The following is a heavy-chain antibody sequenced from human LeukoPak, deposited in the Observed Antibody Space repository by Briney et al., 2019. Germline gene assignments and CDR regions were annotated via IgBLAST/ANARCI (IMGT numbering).Heavy chain of an antibody. CDR1: GFNFSIYS. Sequence: PGGSLRLSCAASGFNFSIYSMNWVRQAPGKGLEWVSYITRSSTTIYYADSVKGRFTISRDNSKNTLYLQMNSLRAEDTAVYYCAEQSLNWGPGYFDYWGQGTLVTVSS. CDR3: AEQSLNWGPGYFDY. CDR2: ITRSSTTI. D-gene: IGHD7-27*01. J-gene: IGHJ4*02. V-gene: IGHV3-48*01.